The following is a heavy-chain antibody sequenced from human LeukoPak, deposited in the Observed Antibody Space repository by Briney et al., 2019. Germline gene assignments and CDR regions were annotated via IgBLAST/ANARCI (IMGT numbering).Heavy chain of an antibody. V-gene: IGHV3-30*03. CDR1: GFNFRSFG. Sequence: GGSLRLSCAASGFNFRSFGFHWVRQAPGKGLEWLAIVSFERNDKYYADSVKGRFTISGDESKNTLYLQMNSRRSEDTAVYYCARDPLRRGTSYLDNWGQGTLVTVAS. CDR2: VSFERNDK. D-gene: IGHD1-26*01. CDR3: ARDPLRRGTSYLDN. J-gene: IGHJ4*02.